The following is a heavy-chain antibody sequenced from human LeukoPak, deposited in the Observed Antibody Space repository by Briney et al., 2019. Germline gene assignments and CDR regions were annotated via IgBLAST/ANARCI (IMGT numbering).Heavy chain of an antibody. Sequence: GGSLRLSCAASGFTFSSYSMNWVRQAPGKGLEWVSSISSSSSYIYYADSVKGRFTISRDNAKNSLYLQMNSLRAEDTAVYYCAGGAVRGVISVWFGPWGQGTLVTVSS. CDR1: GFTFSSYS. CDR2: ISSSSSYI. CDR3: AGGAVRGVISVWFGP. D-gene: IGHD3-10*01. J-gene: IGHJ5*02. V-gene: IGHV3-21*01.